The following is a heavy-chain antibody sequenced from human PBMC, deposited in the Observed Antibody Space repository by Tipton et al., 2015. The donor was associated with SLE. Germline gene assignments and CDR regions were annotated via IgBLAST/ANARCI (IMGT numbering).Heavy chain of an antibody. J-gene: IGHJ5*02. Sequence: TLSLTCTVSGGSMNSGSNYWNWIRQPAGKGLEWIGRIYISGSTDYSPSLESRVTMSIDTSKNQFSLKLTSVTAADTAVYYCARDGGSSWFDENWFGPWGQGTLVTVSS. CDR1: GGSMNSGSNY. D-gene: IGHD6-13*01. CDR3: ARDGGSSWFDENWFGP. CDR2: IYISGST. V-gene: IGHV4-61*02.